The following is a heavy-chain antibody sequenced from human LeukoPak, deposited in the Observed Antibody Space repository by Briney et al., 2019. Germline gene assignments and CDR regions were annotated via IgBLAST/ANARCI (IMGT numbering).Heavy chain of an antibody. CDR2: INPNSGGT. CDR3: ARESEDTAMGLDY. Sequence: ASVKVSCKASGYTFTGYYMHWVRQAPGQGLEWMGWINPNSGGTNYAQKFQGWVTMTRDTSISTAYMELSRLRSDDTAVYYCARESEDTAMGLDYWGQGTLVTVSS. V-gene: IGHV1-2*04. D-gene: IGHD5-18*01. J-gene: IGHJ4*02. CDR1: GYTFTGYY.